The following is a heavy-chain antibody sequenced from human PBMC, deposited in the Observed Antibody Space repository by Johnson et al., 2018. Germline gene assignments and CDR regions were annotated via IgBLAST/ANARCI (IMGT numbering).Heavy chain of an antibody. CDR1: GGTFTSYA. J-gene: IGHJ3*02. Sequence: QVQLVQSGAEVKKXGSSVKVSCKASGGTFTSYAFSWVRQAPGQGLEWVGGIIPIFGTADYAQRFQGRVTITAYESTSTADLELSSLSTEDTAVYFCARAAEVGPRDAFDIWGQGTMVTVSS. CDR2: IIPIFGTA. D-gene: IGHD2-15*01. V-gene: IGHV1-69*12. CDR3: ARAAEVGPRDAFDI.